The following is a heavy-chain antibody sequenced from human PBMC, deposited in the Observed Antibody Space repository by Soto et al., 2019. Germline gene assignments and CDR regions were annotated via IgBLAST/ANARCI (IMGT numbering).Heavy chain of an antibody. D-gene: IGHD3-22*01. CDR3: ARVSRRLHYYDSTYDY. V-gene: IGHV3-30-3*01. Sequence: GGSLRLSCAASGFTFSSYAMHWVRQAPGKGLEWVAVISYDGSNKYYADSVKGRFTISRDNSKNTLYLQMNSLRAEDTAVYYCARVSRRLHYYDSTYDYWGQGTLVTVSS. CDR2: ISYDGSNK. J-gene: IGHJ4*02. CDR1: GFTFSSYA.